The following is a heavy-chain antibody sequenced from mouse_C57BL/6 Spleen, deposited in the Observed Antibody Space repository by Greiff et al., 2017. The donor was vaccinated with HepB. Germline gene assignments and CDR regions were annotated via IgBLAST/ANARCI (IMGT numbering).Heavy chain of an antibody. CDR3: AGYYGPGRWFAY. CDR1: GYTFTDYN. J-gene: IGHJ3*01. CDR2: INPNNGGT. V-gene: IGHV1-22*01. Sequence: EVQLQQSGPELVKPGASVKMSCKASGYTFTDYNMHWVKQSHGKSLEWIGYINPNNGGTSYNQKFKGKATLTVNKSSSTAYMELRSLTSEDSAVYYCAGYYGPGRWFAYWGQGTLVTVSA. D-gene: IGHD1-2*01.